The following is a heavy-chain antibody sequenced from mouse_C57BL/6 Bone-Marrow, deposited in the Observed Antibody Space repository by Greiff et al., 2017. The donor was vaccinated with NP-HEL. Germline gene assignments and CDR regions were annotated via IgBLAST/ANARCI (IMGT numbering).Heavy chain of an antibody. CDR2: IYPGSGST. V-gene: IGHV1-55*01. D-gene: IGHD2-4*01. CDR1: GYTFTSYW. Sequence: QVQLQQPGAELVKPGASVKMSCKASGYTFTSYWITWVKQRPGQGLEWIGDIYPGSGSTNYNEKFKSKATLTVDTSSSTAYMQLSSLTSEDSAVYYCARRTIYYYYDGRSLDYWGQGTTLTVSS. J-gene: IGHJ2*01. CDR3: ARRTIYYYYDGRSLDY.